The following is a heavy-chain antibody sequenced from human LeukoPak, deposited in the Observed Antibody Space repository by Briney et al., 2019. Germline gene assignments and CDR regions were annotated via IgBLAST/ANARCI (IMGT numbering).Heavy chain of an antibody. J-gene: IGHJ4*02. CDR2: INTDGSST. Sequence: GGSLRPSCAASGFSFSSNWMHWVRQAPGKGLVWVSRINTDGSSTNYADSVKGRFTISRDNAKNSLYLQMNSLRAEDTAVYYCARQVGATLVDYWGQGTLVTVSS. V-gene: IGHV3-74*01. CDR1: GFSFSSNW. D-gene: IGHD1-26*01. CDR3: ARQVGATLVDY.